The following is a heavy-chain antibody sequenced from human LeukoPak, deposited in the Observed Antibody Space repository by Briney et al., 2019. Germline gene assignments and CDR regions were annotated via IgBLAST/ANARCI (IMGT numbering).Heavy chain of an antibody. CDR3: ARAPFTYDSSGDSFDI. CDR2: IYSGGST. J-gene: IGHJ3*02. V-gene: IGHV3-66*01. D-gene: IGHD3-22*01. Sequence: GGSLRLSCAASGFTVSSNYMSWVRQAPGKGLEWVSVIYSGGSTYYADSVKGRFTISRDNSKNTLYLQMNSLRAEDTAVYYCARAPFTYDSSGDSFDIWGQGTMVTVSS. CDR1: GFTVSSNY.